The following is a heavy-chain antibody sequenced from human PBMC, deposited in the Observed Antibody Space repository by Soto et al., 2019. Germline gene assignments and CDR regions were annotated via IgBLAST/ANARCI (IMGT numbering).Heavy chain of an antibody. CDR3: ARSPRSSPYFYY. V-gene: IGHV5-51*01. J-gene: IGHJ4*02. D-gene: IGHD6-13*01. CDR2: IYPGDHET. CDR1: GYTFSNFW. Sequence: GESLKISCHCSGYTFSNFWIGWVRQLPGKGLEWMGIIYPGDHETRYSPSFHGKVTISADKSINTAYLQWNSLEASDTASYLCARSPRSSPYFYYWGQGALVTVSS.